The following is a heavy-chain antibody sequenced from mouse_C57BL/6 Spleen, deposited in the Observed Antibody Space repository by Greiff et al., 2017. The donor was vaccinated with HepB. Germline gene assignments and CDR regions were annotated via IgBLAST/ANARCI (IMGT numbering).Heavy chain of an antibody. V-gene: IGHV1-82*01. D-gene: IGHD1-1*01. J-gene: IGHJ3*01. Sequence: QVHVKQSGPELVKPGASVKISCKASGYAFSSSWMNWVKQRPGKGLEWIGRIYPGDGDTNYNGKFKGKATLTADKSSSTAYMQLSSLTSEDSAVYFCVVLRYDVAYWGQGTLVTVSA. CDR2: IYPGDGDT. CDR1: GYAFSSSW. CDR3: VVLRYDVAY.